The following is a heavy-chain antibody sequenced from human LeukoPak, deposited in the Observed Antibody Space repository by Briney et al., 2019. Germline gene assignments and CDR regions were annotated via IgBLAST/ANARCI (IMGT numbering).Heavy chain of an antibody. CDR3: ARGSSSSWTFFDY. CDR2: IYYSGST. CDR1: GGSFSSYY. Sequence: PSETLSLTCSVSGGSFSSYYWSWIRQPPGKGLEWIGYIYYSGSTNYNPSLKSRVTISVDTSKNQFSLKLSSVTAADTAVYYCARGSSSSWTFFDYWGQGTLVTVSS. J-gene: IGHJ4*02. D-gene: IGHD6-13*01. V-gene: IGHV4-59*01.